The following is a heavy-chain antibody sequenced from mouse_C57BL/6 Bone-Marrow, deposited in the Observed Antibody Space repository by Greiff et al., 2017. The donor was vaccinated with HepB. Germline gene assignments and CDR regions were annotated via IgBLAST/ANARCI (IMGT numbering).Heavy chain of an antibody. D-gene: IGHD1-1*01. J-gene: IGHJ4*01. Sequence: QVQLQQPGAELVKPGASVKLSCKASGYTFTSYWMHWVKQRPGRGLEWIGRIDPNSGGTKYNEKFKSKATLTVDKPSSTAYMQLSSLTSEDSAVYDCARIITTVVATSADAMDYWGQGTSVTVSS. CDR1: GYTFTSYW. CDR2: IDPNSGGT. V-gene: IGHV1-72*01. CDR3: ARIITTVVATSADAMDY.